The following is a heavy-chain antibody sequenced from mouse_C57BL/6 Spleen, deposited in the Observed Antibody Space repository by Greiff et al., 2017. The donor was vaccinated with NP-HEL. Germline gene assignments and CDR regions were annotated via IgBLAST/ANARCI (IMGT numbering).Heavy chain of an antibody. CDR2: IYPGDGDT. CDR3: ARVGGTAHDYAMDY. D-gene: IGHD3-2*02. CDR1: GYALSSSW. Sequence: QVQLQQSGPELVKPGASGKISCKASGYALSSSWMNWVKQRPGKGLEWIGRIYPGDGDTNYNGKFKGKATLTADKSSSTAYMQLSSLTSEDSAVYFCARVGGTAHDYAMDYWGQGTSVTVSS. J-gene: IGHJ4*01. V-gene: IGHV1-82*01.